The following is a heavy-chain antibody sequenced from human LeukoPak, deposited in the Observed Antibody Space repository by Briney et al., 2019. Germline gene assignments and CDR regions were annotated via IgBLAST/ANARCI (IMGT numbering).Heavy chain of an antibody. V-gene: IGHV4-39*01. CDR1: GGSISSSTYY. CDR2: FYYSGST. J-gene: IGHJ4*02. Sequence: PSETLSLTCTVSGGSISSSTYYWGWIRQPPGKGLEWIGSFYYSGSTYYNPSLKSRVTISVDTSKNQFSLKLSSVTAADTAVYYCARQDSSSWYDALLPSQFDYWGQGTLVTVSS. CDR3: ARQDSSSWYDALLPSQFDY. D-gene: IGHD6-13*01.